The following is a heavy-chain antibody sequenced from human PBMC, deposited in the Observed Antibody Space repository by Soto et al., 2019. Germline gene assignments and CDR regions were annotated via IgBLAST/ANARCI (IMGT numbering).Heavy chain of an antibody. D-gene: IGHD3-22*01. V-gene: IGHV3-53*01. CDR3: ARYGSGYYYAAFDI. J-gene: IGHJ3*02. CDR2: IYTGGIT. Sequence: EVRLVESGGGLIQPGGSLRLSCAASGFTVSNNYMTWVRQAPGQGLEWVSVIYTGGITYYADSVKGRFIISRDSSENSVHLQMNSLRAEDTAVYYCARYGSGYYYAAFDIWGQGTMVTVSS. CDR1: GFTVSNNY.